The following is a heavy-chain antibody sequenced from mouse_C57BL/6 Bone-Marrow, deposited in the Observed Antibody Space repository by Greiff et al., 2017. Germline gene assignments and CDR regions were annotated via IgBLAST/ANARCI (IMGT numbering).Heavy chain of an antibody. Sequence: EVKVVESGEGLVKPGGSLKLSCAASGFTFSSYAMSWVRQTPEKRLEWVAYISSGGDYIYYADTVKGRFTISRDNARNTLYLHMSSLKSENTARYYCTSGGCSNIHCYWGQGTTLTVSS. D-gene: IGHD2-5*01. CDR1: GFTFSSYA. CDR2: ISSGGDYI. V-gene: IGHV5-9-1*02. CDR3: TSGGCSNIHCY. J-gene: IGHJ2*01.